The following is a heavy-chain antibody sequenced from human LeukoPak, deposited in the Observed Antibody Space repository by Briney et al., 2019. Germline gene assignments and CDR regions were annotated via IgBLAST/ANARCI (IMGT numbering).Heavy chain of an antibody. CDR1: GGSFSGYY. CDR2: INHSGST. Sequence: SETLSLTCAVYGGSFSGYYWSWIRQPPGKGLEWIGEINHSGSTNYNPSLKSRVTISVDTSKNQFSLKLSSVTAADRAVYFCARERPAPYYFGSGSYGGAFDIWSQGTMVTVSS. CDR3: ARERPAPYYFGSGSYGGAFDI. V-gene: IGHV4-34*01. D-gene: IGHD3-10*01. J-gene: IGHJ3*02.